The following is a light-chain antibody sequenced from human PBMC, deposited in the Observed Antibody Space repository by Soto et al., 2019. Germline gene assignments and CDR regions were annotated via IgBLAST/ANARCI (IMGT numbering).Light chain of an antibody. CDR1: QSISSY. CDR2: AAS. V-gene: IGKV1-39*01. J-gene: IGKJ1*01. Sequence: DIQMTQSPSSLSASVVYRVTITLRASQSISSYLNWYQQKPGKAHKLMIYAASSLQSGVPSRFSGSGSGTEFTLNISSLQPDDFATYYCQKYNSYSGTCGQGTTGDIK. CDR3: QKYNSYSGT.